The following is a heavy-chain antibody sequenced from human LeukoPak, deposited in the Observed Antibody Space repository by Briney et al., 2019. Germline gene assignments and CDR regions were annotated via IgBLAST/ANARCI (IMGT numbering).Heavy chain of an antibody. J-gene: IGHJ5*02. CDR1: GGSISSYY. D-gene: IGHD5-24*01. CDR2: IYYSGST. Sequence: PSETLSLTCTVSGGSISSYYWSWIRQPPGKGLEWIGYIYYSGSTNYNPSLKSRVTISVDTSKNQFSLKLSSVTAADTAVYYCARHRVEMVRSPRWFDPWGQGTLVTVSS. V-gene: IGHV4-59*08. CDR3: ARHRVEMVRSPRWFDP.